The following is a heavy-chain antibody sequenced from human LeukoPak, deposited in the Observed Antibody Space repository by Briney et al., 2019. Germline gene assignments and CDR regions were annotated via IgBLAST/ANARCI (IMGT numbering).Heavy chain of an antibody. CDR1: GFTFSTYA. CDR3: ARDTVTMYCFDY. J-gene: IGHJ4*02. CDR2: ISGSGGTT. V-gene: IGHV3-23*01. Sequence: GGSLRLSCAASGFTFSTYAMNWVRQAPGKGLELVSTISGSGGTTYVADSVKGRFTISRDNSKNTLYLQMNSLRAEDTAVFYCARDTVTMYCFDYWGQGTLVTVSS. D-gene: IGHD4-11*01.